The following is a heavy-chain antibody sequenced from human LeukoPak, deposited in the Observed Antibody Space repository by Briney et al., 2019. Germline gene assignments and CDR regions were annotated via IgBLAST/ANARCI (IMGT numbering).Heavy chain of an antibody. V-gene: IGHV4-34*01. J-gene: IGHJ4*02. D-gene: IGHD1-14*01. Sequence: SETLSLTCAVYGGSFSGYYWSWIRQPPGKGLEWIGEINHSGSTNYNPSLKSRVTISVGTSKNQFSLKLSSVTAADTAMYYCARFPDRFDYWGQGTLVTVSS. CDR1: GGSFSGYY. CDR3: ARFPDRFDY. CDR2: INHSGST.